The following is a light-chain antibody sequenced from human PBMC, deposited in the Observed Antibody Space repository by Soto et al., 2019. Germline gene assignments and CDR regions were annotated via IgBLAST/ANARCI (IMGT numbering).Light chain of an antibody. Sequence: IVLTQSPGTLSSSPGERATLSCRASQSVSTSNLAWYQQRPGQAPRLLIYGASRRATGIPDGFSGSGSGTDFTVTISRLEPEDLAVYYCQQYDNSVWTFGQGTKVEIK. V-gene: IGKV3-20*01. CDR2: GAS. J-gene: IGKJ1*01. CDR3: QQYDNSVWT. CDR1: QSVSTSN.